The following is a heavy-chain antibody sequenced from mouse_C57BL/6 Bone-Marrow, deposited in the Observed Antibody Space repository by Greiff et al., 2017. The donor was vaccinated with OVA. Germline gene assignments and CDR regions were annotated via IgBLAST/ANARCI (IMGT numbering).Heavy chain of an antibody. CDR1: GFTFSDYY. CDR2: INYDGSST. CDR3: AREGSLSMRLRRGYYFDY. D-gene: IGHD2-4*01. V-gene: IGHV5-16*01. J-gene: IGHJ2*01. Sequence: EVKLMESEGGLVQPGSSMKLSCTASGFTFSDYYMAWVRQVPEKGLEWVANINYDGSSTYYLDSLKSRFIISRDNAKNILYLQMSSLKSEDTATYYWAREGSLSMRLRRGYYFDYWGQRTTLTVSS.